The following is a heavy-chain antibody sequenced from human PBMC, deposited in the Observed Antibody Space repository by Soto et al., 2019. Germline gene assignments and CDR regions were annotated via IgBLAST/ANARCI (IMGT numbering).Heavy chain of an antibody. CDR2: IYYSGST. CDR1: GGSISSSSYY. Sequence: SETLSLTCTVSGGSISSSSYYWGWIRQPPGKGLEWIGSIYYSGSTYYNPSLKSRVTISVDTSKNQFSLKLSSVTAADTAVYYCAGTPCRQWCWFDPWGQGTLVTVSP. J-gene: IGHJ5*02. D-gene: IGHD2-15*01. V-gene: IGHV4-39*01. CDR3: AGTPCRQWCWFDP.